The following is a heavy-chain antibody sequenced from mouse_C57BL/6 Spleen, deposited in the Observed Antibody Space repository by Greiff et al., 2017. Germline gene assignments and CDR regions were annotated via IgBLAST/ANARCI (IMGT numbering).Heavy chain of an antibody. Sequence: QVQLKQSGAELVRPGASVKLSCKASGYTFTDYYINWVKQRPGQGLEWIARIYPGSGNTYYNEKFKGKATLTAEKSSSTAYMQLSSLTSEDSAVYFCARNDFDYYAMDYWGQGTSVTVSS. V-gene: IGHV1-76*01. CDR3: ARNDFDYYAMDY. J-gene: IGHJ4*01. CDR2: IYPGSGNT. D-gene: IGHD2-4*01. CDR1: GYTFTDYY.